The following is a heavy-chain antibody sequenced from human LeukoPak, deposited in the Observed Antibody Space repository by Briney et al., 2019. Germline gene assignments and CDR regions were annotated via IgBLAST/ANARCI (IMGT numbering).Heavy chain of an antibody. J-gene: IGHJ3*02. Sequence: GGSLRLSCAASGFPVRSNDMTWVRQAPGKGLEWVSIIYSGGSAYYADSVKGRFTISRDNSKNTLYLQMNSLRVEDTAVYYCARFLVVGDAFDIWGQGTMVTVSS. V-gene: IGHV3-53*01. D-gene: IGHD2-15*01. CDR1: GFPVRSND. CDR3: ARFLVVGDAFDI. CDR2: IYSGGSA.